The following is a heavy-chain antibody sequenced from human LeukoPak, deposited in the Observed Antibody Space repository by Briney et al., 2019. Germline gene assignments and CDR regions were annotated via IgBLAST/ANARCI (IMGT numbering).Heavy chain of an antibody. CDR3: AKDYRGQDSLFDY. J-gene: IGHJ4*02. CDR1: GFSFSDSW. V-gene: IGHV3-23*01. Sequence: PGGSLRLSCAASGFSFSDSWMDWVRQAPGKGLEWVSGISETGGTTWHADSVKGRLTISRDNSKNTLYLQMNTLRAEDTAIYYCAKDYRGQDSLFDYWGQGTLVIVSS. CDR2: ISETGGTT. D-gene: IGHD3-10*01.